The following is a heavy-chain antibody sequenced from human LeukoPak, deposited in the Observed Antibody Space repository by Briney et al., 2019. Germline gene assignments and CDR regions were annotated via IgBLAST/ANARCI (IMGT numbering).Heavy chain of an antibody. Sequence: GGSLRLSCAASGFTFGNSWVHWVRQAPGKGLVWVSLINADGSTATYADSVKGRFTISRDNARNTLSLQMNSLTIEDTAVYYCVDVVEPSDSDGFDVWGQGTMITVSS. D-gene: IGHD1-14*01. CDR3: VDVVEPSDSDGFDV. V-gene: IGHV3-74*01. CDR2: INADGSTA. CDR1: GFTFGNSW. J-gene: IGHJ3*01.